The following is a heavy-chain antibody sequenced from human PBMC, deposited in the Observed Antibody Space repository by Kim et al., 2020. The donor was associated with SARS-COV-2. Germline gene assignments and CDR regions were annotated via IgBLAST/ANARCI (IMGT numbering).Heavy chain of an antibody. CDR1: GFTFSSYG. V-gene: IGHV3-30*18. Sequence: GSLRLSCAASGFTFSSYGMHWVRQAPGKGLEWVAVISYDGSNKYYADSVKGRFTISRDNSKNTLYLQMNSLRAEDTAVYYCAKDFSIVVVVAAPYFDYWGQGTLVTVSS. CDR2: ISYDGSNK. CDR3: AKDFSIVVVVAAPYFDY. D-gene: IGHD2-15*01. J-gene: IGHJ4*02.